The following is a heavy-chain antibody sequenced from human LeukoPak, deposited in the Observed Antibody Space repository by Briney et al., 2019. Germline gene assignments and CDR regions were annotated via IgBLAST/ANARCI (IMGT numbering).Heavy chain of an antibody. CDR2: IKTDGSST. J-gene: IGHJ4*02. Sequence: GGSLRLSCAASGFRFSSYWMSWVRQAPGKGLVWVSRIKTDGSSTGYADSVKGRFTISRDNAKNTLYLQMDSLRAEDTAVYYCARESAGAALGDWGQGTLVTVSS. CDR3: ARESAGAALGD. D-gene: IGHD6-6*01. V-gene: IGHV3-74*01. CDR1: GFRFSSYW.